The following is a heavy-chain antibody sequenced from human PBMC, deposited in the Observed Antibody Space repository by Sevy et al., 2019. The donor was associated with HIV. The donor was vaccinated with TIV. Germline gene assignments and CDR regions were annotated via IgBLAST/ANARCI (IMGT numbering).Heavy chain of an antibody. V-gene: IGHV3-30-3*01. CDR3: ARDQHDYAGNLWTGWFDP. J-gene: IGHJ5*02. CDR1: GFTFSSYA. CDR2: ISYDGSNK. D-gene: IGHD4-17*01. Sequence: LSLTCAASGFTFSSYAIHWVRQAPGKGLEWVAVISYDGSNKYYADSVKGRFTISRDNSKKTLYLPVKSLRTEDTAVYYCARDQHDYAGNLWTGWFDPWGQGTLVTVSS.